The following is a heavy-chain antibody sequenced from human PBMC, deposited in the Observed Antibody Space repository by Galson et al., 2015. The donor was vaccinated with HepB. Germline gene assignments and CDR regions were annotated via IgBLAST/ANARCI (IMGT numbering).Heavy chain of an antibody. CDR1: GGTFSSYA. J-gene: IGHJ4*02. D-gene: IGHD3-22*01. V-gene: IGHV1-69*04. CDR2: IIPILGIA. CDR3: ARSSRDYYDSSGYYYVYYFDY. Sequence: SVKVSCKASGGTFSSYAISWVRQAPGQGLEWMGRIIPILGIANYAPKFQGRVTITADKSTSTAYMELSSLRSEDTAVYYCARSSRDYYDSSGYYYVYYFDYWGQGTLVTVSS.